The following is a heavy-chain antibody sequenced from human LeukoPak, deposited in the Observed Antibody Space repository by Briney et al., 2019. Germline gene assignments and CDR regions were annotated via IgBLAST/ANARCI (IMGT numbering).Heavy chain of an antibody. J-gene: IGHJ4*02. CDR2: INGSGGST. Sequence: GGSLRLSCAASGFTFSSYAMSWVRQAPGKGLEWVSDINGSGGSTYYADSVKGRFTISRDNSKNTLYLQMNSLRAEDTAVYYCAKDLSIVGATVFDYWGQGTLVTVSS. CDR3: AKDLSIVGATVFDY. V-gene: IGHV3-23*01. D-gene: IGHD1-26*01. CDR1: GFTFSSYA.